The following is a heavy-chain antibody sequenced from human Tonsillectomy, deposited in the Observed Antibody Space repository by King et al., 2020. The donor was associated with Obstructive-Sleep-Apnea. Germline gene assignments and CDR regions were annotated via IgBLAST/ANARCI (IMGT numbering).Heavy chain of an antibody. V-gene: IGHV4-39*07. J-gene: IGHJ3*02. CDR3: ARFPVGTRQLVGDAFDI. Sequence: QLQESGPGLVKPSETLSLTCSVSGDSVSSRSYFWGWIRQPPGKGLDWIGNIYYNGNAYYNPSLNSRVTISIDTSKNQFSLNLKSVSAADTAIFFCARFPVGTRQLVGDAFDIWGQGTNVIVSS. CDR2: IYYNGNA. CDR1: GDSVSSRSYF. D-gene: IGHD6-6*01.